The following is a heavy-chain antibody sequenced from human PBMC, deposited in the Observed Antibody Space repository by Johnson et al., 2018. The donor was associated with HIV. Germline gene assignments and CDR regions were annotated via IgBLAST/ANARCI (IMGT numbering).Heavy chain of an antibody. CDR2: ISSSGSSR. V-gene: IGHV3-11*04. CDR1: GFIFSDYY. CDR3: ASDLTLWKARGDAFDI. D-gene: IGHD3-10*01. Sequence: QVQLVESGGGLVKPGGSLRLSCAASGFIFSDYYLTWIRQAPGKGLEWVAYISSSGSSRYYADSVKGRFTISRDNTKNTLYLQMNSLRAEDTAVYYCASDLTLWKARGDAFDIWGQGTMVTVSS. J-gene: IGHJ3*02.